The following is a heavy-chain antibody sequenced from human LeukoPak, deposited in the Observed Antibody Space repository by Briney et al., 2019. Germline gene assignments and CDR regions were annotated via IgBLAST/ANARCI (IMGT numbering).Heavy chain of an antibody. Sequence: GASVKVSCKASGGTFSSYAISWVRQAPGQGLEWMGGIIPIFGTANYAQKFQGRVTITADESTSTAYMELSSLRSEDTAAYYCARASDRGSSSDYWGQGTLVTVSS. CDR3: ARASDRGSSSDY. J-gene: IGHJ4*02. CDR2: IIPIFGTA. V-gene: IGHV1-69*13. CDR1: GGTFSSYA. D-gene: IGHD6-13*01.